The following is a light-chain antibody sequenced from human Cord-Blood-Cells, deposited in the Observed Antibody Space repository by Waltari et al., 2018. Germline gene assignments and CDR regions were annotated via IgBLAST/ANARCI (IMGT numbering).Light chain of an antibody. J-gene: IGKJ1*01. V-gene: IGKV1-5*03. CDR3: QPYNSYSRT. Sequence: DIQITQSPSTLSASVGDRVTITCRASQSISSWLAWYQQKPGKAPKLLIYKASSVESGVPSRFSGSVSGTEFTLTISSLQPDDFATYYCQPYNSYSRTFGQGTKVEIK. CDR2: KAS. CDR1: QSISSW.